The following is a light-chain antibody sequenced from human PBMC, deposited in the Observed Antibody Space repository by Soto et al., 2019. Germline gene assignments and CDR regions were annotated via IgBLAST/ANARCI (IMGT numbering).Light chain of an antibody. CDR1: QSVSGTY. CDR3: QHYDNSPSYT. Sequence: EVVLAQSPGTLSLSPGERATLSCRASQSVSGTYSACYQLKPGQSHILLIYGASSRSTGIPDRFSGGGSGTEFNFLITGLEPEDYAVYYCQHYDNSPSYTFGQGTKLEIK. CDR2: GAS. V-gene: IGKV3-20*01. J-gene: IGKJ2*01.